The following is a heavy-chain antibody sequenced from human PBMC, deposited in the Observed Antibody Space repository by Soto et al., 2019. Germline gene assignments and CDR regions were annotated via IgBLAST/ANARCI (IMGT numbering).Heavy chain of an antibody. CDR2: ISWNSGSI. D-gene: IGHD6-19*01. CDR1: GFTFDDYA. Sequence: DVQLVESGGGLVQPGRSLRLSCAASGFTFDDYAMHWVRQAPGKGLEWVSGISWNSGSIGYADSVKGRFTISRDNAKNSLYLQMNSLRAEDTALYYCARSGWADAFDIWGQGTMVTVSS. CDR3: ARSGWADAFDI. J-gene: IGHJ3*02. V-gene: IGHV3-9*01.